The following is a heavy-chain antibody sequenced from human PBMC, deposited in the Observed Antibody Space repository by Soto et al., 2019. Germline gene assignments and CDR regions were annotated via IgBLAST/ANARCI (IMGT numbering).Heavy chain of an antibody. J-gene: IGHJ6*02. CDR3: ARDRRYCSSTSCHTAPIYYYGMDV. CDR2: IYYSGST. D-gene: IGHD2-2*02. V-gene: IGHV4-31*03. CDR1: GGSISSGGYY. Sequence: QVQLQESGPGLVKPSQTLSLTCTVSGGSISSGGYYWSWIRQHPGKGLEWIGYIYYSGSTYYNPSLKSRVTISVDTSKNQFSLKLSSVTAADTAVYYCARDRRYCSSTSCHTAPIYYYGMDVWGQGTTVTVSS.